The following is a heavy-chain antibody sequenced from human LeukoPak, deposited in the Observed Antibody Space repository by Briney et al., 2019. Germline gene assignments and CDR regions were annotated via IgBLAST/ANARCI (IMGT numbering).Heavy chain of an antibody. V-gene: IGHV3-48*03. J-gene: IGHJ4*02. CDR3: ARLGGYYYDSSGYYSG. CDR1: GFTFSSYE. Sequence: GGSLRLSCAASGFTFSSYEMNWVRQAPGKGLEWVSYISSSGSTIYYADSVKGRFTISRDNDKNSLYLQMNSLRAEDTAVYYCARLGGYYYDSSGYYSGWGQGTLVTVSS. CDR2: ISSSGSTI. D-gene: IGHD3-22*01.